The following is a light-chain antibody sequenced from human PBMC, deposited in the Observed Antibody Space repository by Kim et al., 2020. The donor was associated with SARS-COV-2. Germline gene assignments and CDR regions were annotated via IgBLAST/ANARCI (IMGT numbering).Light chain of an antibody. CDR2: SDM. Sequence: APGQTAGITCEGNTNGPFTVHGDQQKPAQAPLLVVYSDMARPSGLPERISGSNAVTAATLTISRVGAGDEADYYCQVCESRSAHPVFGGGTQLTVL. J-gene: IGLJ2*01. CDR1: TNGPFT. V-gene: IGLV3-21*02. CDR3: QVCESRSAHPV.